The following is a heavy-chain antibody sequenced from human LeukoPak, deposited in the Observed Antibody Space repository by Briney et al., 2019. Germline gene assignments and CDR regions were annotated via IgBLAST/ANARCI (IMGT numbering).Heavy chain of an antibody. CDR2: IYYSGST. CDR1: GGSISSYY. J-gene: IGHJ6*03. D-gene: IGHD1-7*01. CDR3: ARVITGTTFYYYYYMDV. V-gene: IGHV4-59*01. Sequence: PSETLSLTCTVSGGSISSYYWSWIRQPPGKGLEWIGYIYYSGSTNYNPSLKSRVTISVDTSKNQFSLKLSSVTAADTAVYYCARVITGTTFYYYYYMDVWGKGTTVAVAS.